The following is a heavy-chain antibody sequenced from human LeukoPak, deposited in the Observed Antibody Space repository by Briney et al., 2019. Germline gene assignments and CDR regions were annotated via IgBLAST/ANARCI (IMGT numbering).Heavy chain of an antibody. CDR2: IIPMYTTA. V-gene: IGHV1-69*13. D-gene: IGHD2-2*01. J-gene: IGHJ6*04. CDR3: ASRWILGYCSSNTCGHNYYNGMDV. CDR1: GGTLSGFA. Sequence: SVKVSCEVSGGTLSGFAISWARQAPGQGLEWMGGIIPMYTTANYAQKFQGRVTITADESTNTAYMELSSLRSEDTAVYYCASRWILGYCSSNTCGHNYYNGMDVWGKGTTVTVSP.